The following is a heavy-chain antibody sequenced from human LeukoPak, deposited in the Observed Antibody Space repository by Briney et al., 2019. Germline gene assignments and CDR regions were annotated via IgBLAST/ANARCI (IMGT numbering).Heavy chain of an antibody. Sequence: GGSLRLSCAASGFTFSDYYMSWIRQAPGKGLEWVSYISSSSSYKNYADSVNGRFTISRDNAKNSLYLQMNSLRAEDTAVYYCARDRGDPLLWFGELFPDYWGQGTLDTGSS. D-gene: IGHD3-10*01. CDR1: GFTFSDYY. CDR3: ARDRGDPLLWFGELFPDY. CDR2: ISSSSSYK. J-gene: IGHJ4*02. V-gene: IGHV3-11*06.